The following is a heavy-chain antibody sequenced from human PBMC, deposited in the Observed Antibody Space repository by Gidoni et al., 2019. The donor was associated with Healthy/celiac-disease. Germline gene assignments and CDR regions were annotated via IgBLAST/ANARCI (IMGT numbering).Heavy chain of an antibody. J-gene: IGHJ6*02. CDR1: GYTFTSYY. CDR3: ARGWGPSGGTFYYFYYGMDV. Sequence: QVQLVQSGAEVKKPGASVKLSCKAAGYTFTSYYMHWVRQAPGQGLEWMGIINPTGSSTTYAPKFQGRVTLTRDTSTSTVYMELSSLRSEDTAVYYCARGWGPSGGTFYYFYYGMDVWGQGTTVTVSS. D-gene: IGHD6-25*01. CDR2: INPTGSST. V-gene: IGHV1-46*01.